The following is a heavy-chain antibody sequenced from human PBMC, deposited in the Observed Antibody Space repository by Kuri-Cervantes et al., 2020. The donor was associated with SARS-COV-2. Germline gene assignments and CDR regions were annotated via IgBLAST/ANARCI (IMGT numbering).Heavy chain of an antibody. CDR1: GFTFSSYS. J-gene: IGHJ3*02. V-gene: IGHV3-21*01. D-gene: IGHD4-17*01. Sequence: GESLKISCAASGFTFSSYSMNWVRQAPGKGLEWVSSISSSSSYIYYADSVKGRFTISRDNAKNTLYLQMNSLRAEDTAVYYCASETTLSQNAFDIWGQGTMVTVSS. CDR3: ASETTLSQNAFDI. CDR2: ISSSSSYI.